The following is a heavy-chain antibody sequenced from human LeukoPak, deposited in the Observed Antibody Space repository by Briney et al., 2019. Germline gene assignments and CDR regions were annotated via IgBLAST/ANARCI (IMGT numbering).Heavy chain of an antibody. Sequence: GGSLRLSCAASGFTFEDYTMHWVRQGPGKTLEWVSLISWDGTTYYADSLKGRFTISRDNSNNSLYLQMDTLTTDDTAFYYCVKDLSYESSGSVIENWGQGTLVTVSS. D-gene: IGHD3-22*01. CDR1: GFTFEDYT. CDR2: ISWDGTT. V-gene: IGHV3-43*01. J-gene: IGHJ4*02. CDR3: VKDLSYESSGSVIEN.